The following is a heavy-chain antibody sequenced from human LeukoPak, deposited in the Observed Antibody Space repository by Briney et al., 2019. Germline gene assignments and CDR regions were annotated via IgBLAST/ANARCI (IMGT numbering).Heavy chain of an antibody. D-gene: IGHD2-2*01. V-gene: IGHV3-7*01. J-gene: IGHJ4*02. CDR3: ARGRIVVPAAIPYYFDY. CDR2: IKQDGSEK. Sequence: GGSLRLSCAASGFTFSSYAMSWVRQAPGKGLEWVANIKQDGSEKYYVDSVKGRFTISRDNAKNSLYLQMNSLRAEDTAVYYCARGRIVVPAAIPYYFDYWGQGALVSVSS. CDR1: GFTFSSYA.